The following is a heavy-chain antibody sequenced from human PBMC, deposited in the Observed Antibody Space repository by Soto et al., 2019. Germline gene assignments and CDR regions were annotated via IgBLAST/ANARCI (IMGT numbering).Heavy chain of an antibody. J-gene: IGHJ4*02. V-gene: IGHV1-2*02. CDR1: GYIFTSFG. D-gene: IGHD6-19*01. CDR2: INPNSGGT. Sequence: GASVKVSCKASGYIFTSFGISWVRQAPGQGLEWMGWINPNSGGTKSAEKFQGRVTMTRDTSISTAYMELSRLTSDDTAVYYCASDAVTGTEGLDFWGQGTQVTVYS. CDR3: ASDAVTGTEGLDF.